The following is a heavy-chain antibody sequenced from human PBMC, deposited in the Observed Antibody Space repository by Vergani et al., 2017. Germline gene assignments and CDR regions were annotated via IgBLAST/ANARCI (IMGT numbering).Heavy chain of an antibody. J-gene: IGHJ4*02. Sequence: QVQLQQWGAGLLKPSETLSLTCAVYGGSFSGYYWSWIRQPPGKGLEWIGEINHSGSTNYNPSLKSRVTISVDTSKNQFSLKLSSVTAADTAVYYCARDFPRGANWESNWGQGTLVTVSS. CDR2: INHSGST. CDR1: GGSFSGYY. V-gene: IGHV4-34*01. D-gene: IGHD7-27*01. CDR3: ARDFPRGANWESN.